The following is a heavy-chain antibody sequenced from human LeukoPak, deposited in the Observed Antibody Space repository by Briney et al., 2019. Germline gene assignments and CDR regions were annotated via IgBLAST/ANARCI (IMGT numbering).Heavy chain of an antibody. CDR1: GASISSSY. V-gene: IGHV4-59*01. CDR2: ASYSGSA. J-gene: IGHJ4*02. Sequence: SETLSLTCTVSGASISSSYWNWIRQPPGKGLQWIGYASYSGSANYDPSLKSRVTMSVDTSKNQFSLRLSSVTTADTALYYCARSGSYGPFDYWGQGTLVTVSS. CDR3: ARSGSYGPFDY. D-gene: IGHD1-26*01.